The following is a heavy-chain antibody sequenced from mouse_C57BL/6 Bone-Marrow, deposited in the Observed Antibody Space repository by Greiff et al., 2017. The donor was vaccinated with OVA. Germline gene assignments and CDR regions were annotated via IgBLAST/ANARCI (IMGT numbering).Heavy chain of an antibody. CDR2: IDPSDSYT. CDR1: GYTFTSYW. Sequence: QVQLQQPGAELVMPGASVMLSCKASGYTFTSYWMHWVKQRPGQGLEWIGEIDPSDSYTNYNQKFKGKSTLTVDKSSSTAYMQLSSLTSEDSAVYYCARLDYDGYYAFFDYWGQGTTLTVSS. J-gene: IGHJ2*01. D-gene: IGHD2-3*01. CDR3: ARLDYDGYYAFFDY. V-gene: IGHV1-69*01.